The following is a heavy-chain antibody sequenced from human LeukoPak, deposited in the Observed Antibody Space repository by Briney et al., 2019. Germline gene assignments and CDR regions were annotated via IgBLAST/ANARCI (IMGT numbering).Heavy chain of an antibody. D-gene: IGHD3-3*01. J-gene: IGHJ3*02. CDR3: ATETFWSGYPAFDI. V-gene: IGHV4-61*02. CDR1: GGSISSGSYY. Sequence: PSETLSLTCTVSGGSISSGSYYWSWIRQPAGKGLEWIGRIYTSGSTNYSPSLKSRVTISVDTSKNQFSLKLSSVTAADTAVYYCATETFWSGYPAFDIWGQGTMVTVSS. CDR2: IYTSGST.